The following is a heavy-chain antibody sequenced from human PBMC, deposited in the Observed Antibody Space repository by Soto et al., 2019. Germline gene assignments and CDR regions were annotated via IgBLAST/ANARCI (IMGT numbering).Heavy chain of an antibody. Sequence: QVQLQESGPGQVKPSETLSLTCTVSGASVSTVNWSWIRQPPGKGLEWVGYVFYGGGTTYNPSLKSRVTISLGTSKNEFSLRLTSVTAADTAVYFCARGAGSDSFDLWGRGTMVTVS. CDR3: ARGAGSDSFDL. CDR2: VFYGGGT. D-gene: IGHD1-1*01. CDR1: GASVSTVN. J-gene: IGHJ3*01. V-gene: IGHV4-59*02.